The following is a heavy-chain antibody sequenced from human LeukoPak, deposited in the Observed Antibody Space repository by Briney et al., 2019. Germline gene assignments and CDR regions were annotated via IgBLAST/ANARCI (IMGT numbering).Heavy chain of an antibody. Sequence: PGGSLRLSCAASGFTFSSYSMNWVRQAPGKGLEWVSSISSSSSNIYYADSVKGRFTISRDNSKNSLYLQMNSLRAEDTAVYYCARNKAVAGTGNYYGMDVWGQGTTVTVSS. V-gene: IGHV3-21*01. J-gene: IGHJ6*02. CDR3: ARNKAVAGTGNYYGMDV. CDR1: GFTFSSYS. D-gene: IGHD6-19*01. CDR2: ISSSSSNI.